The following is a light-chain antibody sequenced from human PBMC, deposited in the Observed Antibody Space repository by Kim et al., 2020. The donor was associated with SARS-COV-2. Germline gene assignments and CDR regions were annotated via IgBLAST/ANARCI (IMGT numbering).Light chain of an antibody. Sequence: SLAPGERAPLACRSSRSLGPRLAWYHQTPGQAPRLLIYDASHRAIGIPARFSGSGSGTDFTRTISSLEPEDFAVYYCQHRANLWTFGQGTKVDIK. J-gene: IGKJ1*01. CDR3: QHRANLWT. CDR1: RSLGPR. CDR2: DAS. V-gene: IGKV3-11*01.